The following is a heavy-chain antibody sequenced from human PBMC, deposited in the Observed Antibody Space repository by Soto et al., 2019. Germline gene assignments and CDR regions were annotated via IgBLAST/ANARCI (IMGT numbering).Heavy chain of an antibody. CDR2: INHSGST. CDR1: GGSFSGYY. D-gene: IGHD1-26*01. J-gene: IGHJ4*02. Sequence: PXETLCLTCAVDGGSFSGYYWSWIREPPGRGLEWIGEINHSGSTNYNPSLKSRVTISVDTSKNQFSLKLSSVTAADTAVYYCARPAGRIVGATTQRAFVVWGQGALVTVSS. V-gene: IGHV4-34*01. CDR3: ARPAGRIVGATTQRAFVV.